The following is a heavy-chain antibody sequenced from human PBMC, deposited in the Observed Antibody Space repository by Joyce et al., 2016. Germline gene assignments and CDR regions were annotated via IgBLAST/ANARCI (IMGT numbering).Heavy chain of an antibody. CDR2: INSDDSRI. V-gene: IGHV3-48*03. Sequence: EVHLVESGGGLVQPGGSLRLSCAASGIIFSSKEMNWVRQAPGKVLECISSINSDDSRIHYADSVRGRFTISRDNARNSLYLEMNYLRVEDTAIYYCTTPSCANWGQGSLVTVSS. CDR3: TTPSCAN. CDR1: GIIFSSKE. J-gene: IGHJ4*02. D-gene: IGHD2-2*01.